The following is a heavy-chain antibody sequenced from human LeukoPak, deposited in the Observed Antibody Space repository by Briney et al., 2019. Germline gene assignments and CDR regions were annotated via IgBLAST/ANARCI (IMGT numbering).Heavy chain of an antibody. D-gene: IGHD2-2*01. J-gene: IGHJ4*02. CDR3: AKGLVPAAIRVVDY. V-gene: IGHV3-23*01. CDR1: GFTFSSYA. CDR2: ISASGGST. Sequence: GGSLRLSCAASGFTFSSYAMSWVRQAPGKGLEWVSAISASGGSTYYADPVKGRFTISRDNSQNTLYLQVNSLRAEDTAVYYCAKGLVPAAIRVVDYWGQGTLVTVSS.